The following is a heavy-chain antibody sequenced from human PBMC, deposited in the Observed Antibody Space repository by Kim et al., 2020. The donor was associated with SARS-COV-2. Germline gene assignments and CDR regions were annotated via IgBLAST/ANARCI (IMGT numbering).Heavy chain of an antibody. J-gene: IGHJ4*02. CDR3: ARQEGVLLWFGVNDY. V-gene: IGHV4-39*01. Sequence: SETLSLTCTVSGGSISSSSYYWGWIRQPPGKGLEWIGSIYYSGSTYYNPSLKSRVTISVDTSKNQFSLKLSSVTAADTAVYYCARQEGVLLWFGVNDYWGQGTLVTVSS. D-gene: IGHD3-10*01. CDR1: GGSISSSSYY. CDR2: IYYSGST.